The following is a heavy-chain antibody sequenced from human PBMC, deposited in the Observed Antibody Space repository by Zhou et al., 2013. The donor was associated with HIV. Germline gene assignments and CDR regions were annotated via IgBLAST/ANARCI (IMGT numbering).Heavy chain of an antibody. V-gene: IGHV1-69*04. J-gene: IGHJ4*02. CDR2: IIPILGIA. D-gene: IGHD6-6*01. CDR3: ARGLDEYSSSSGFDY. Sequence: QVQLVQSGAEVKKPGSSVKVSCKASGGTFSSYAISWVRQAPGQGLEWMGRIIPILGIANYAQKFQGRVTITADKSTSTAYMELSSLRSEDTAVYYCARGLDEYSSSSGFDYWGQGTLVTVSS. CDR1: GGTFSSYA.